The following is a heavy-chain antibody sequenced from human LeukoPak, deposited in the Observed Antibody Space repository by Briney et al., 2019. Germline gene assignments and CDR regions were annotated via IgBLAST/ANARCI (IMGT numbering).Heavy chain of an antibody. V-gene: IGHV3-33*01. CDR2: IWYDGSNK. J-gene: IGHJ4*02. CDR1: GFTFSSYG. CDR3: ARGGDPIVGATQPFDY. D-gene: IGHD1-26*01. Sequence: GRSLRLSRAASGFTFSSYGMHWVRQAPGKGLEWVAVIWYDGSNKYYADSVKGRFTISRDNSKNTLYLQMNSLRAEDTAVYYCARGGDPIVGATQPFDYWGQGTLVTVSS.